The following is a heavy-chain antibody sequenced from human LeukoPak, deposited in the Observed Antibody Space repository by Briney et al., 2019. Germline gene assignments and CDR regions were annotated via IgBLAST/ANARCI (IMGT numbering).Heavy chain of an antibody. J-gene: IGHJ5*02. V-gene: IGHV3-21*01. D-gene: IGHD4-17*01. Sequence: TGGSLRLSFAASGFTFSSCSMNWVRQAPGKGLEWVSSISSSSSYIYYADSVKGRFTISRDNAKNSLYLQMNSLRAEDTAVYYCARGPRDYGYNWFDPWGQGTLVTVSS. CDR3: ARGPRDYGYNWFDP. CDR2: ISSSSSYI. CDR1: GFTFSSCS.